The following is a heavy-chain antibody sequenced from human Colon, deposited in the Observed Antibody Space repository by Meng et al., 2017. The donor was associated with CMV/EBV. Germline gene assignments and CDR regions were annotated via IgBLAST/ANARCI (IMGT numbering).Heavy chain of an antibody. CDR3: ARGDGSSWSAEYYFDY. J-gene: IGHJ4*02. CDR1: FTFSIYS. D-gene: IGHD6-13*01. Sequence: FTFSIYSTMNWVRQAPGKGLEWVASISSTSNYIYYADSVKGRFTISRDNAKNLVSLQMNSLRAEDTAVYYCARGDGSSWSAEYYFDYWGQGTLVTVSS. V-gene: IGHV3-21*01. CDR2: ISSTSNYI.